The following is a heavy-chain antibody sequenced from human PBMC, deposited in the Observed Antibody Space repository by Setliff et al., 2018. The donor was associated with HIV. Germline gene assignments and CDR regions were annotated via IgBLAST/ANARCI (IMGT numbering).Heavy chain of an antibody. CDR2: ISGSGGST. V-gene: IGHV3-23*01. J-gene: IGHJ3*02. Sequence: PGGSLRLSCAASGFTFSSYAMSWVRQAPGKGLEWVSAISGSGGSTYYADSVKGRFTISRDNSKNTLYLQMNSRRAEDMALYYCVRDKWLVPDTFDIWGQGTMVTVSS. CDR3: VRDKWLVPDTFDI. CDR1: GFTFSSYA. D-gene: IGHD6-19*01.